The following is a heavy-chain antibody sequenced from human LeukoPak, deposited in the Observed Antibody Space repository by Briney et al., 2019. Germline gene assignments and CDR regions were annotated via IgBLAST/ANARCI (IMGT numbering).Heavy chain of an antibody. CDR2: IKQDESEK. J-gene: IGHJ4*02. V-gene: IGHV3-7*01. Sequence: GGSLRLSCAASGFKFNNYWMTWVRQAPGKELEWVASIKQDESEKNYLDSVKGRFTISRDNAKSSVYLQMNSLRVEDTAMYYCETNRYELFPYDNWGQGTLVTVSS. CDR1: GFKFNNYW. CDR3: ETNRYELFPYDN. D-gene: IGHD2-21*01.